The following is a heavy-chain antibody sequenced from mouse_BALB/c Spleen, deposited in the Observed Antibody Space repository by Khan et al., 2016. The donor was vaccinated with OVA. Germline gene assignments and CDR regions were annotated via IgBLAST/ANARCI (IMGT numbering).Heavy chain of an antibody. D-gene: IGHD1-2*01. J-gene: IGHJ2*01. Sequence: VQLQESGPGLVKPSQSLSLTCTVTGYSITSGYGWNWIRQFPGNKLEWMGYISYSGSTNYNPSLKNRISITRDTSKNQFFLQLNSVTTEDTATYYCARTARIKYWGQGTTLTVSS. CDR3: ARTARIKY. V-gene: IGHV3-2*02. CDR2: ISYSGST. CDR1: GYSITSGYG.